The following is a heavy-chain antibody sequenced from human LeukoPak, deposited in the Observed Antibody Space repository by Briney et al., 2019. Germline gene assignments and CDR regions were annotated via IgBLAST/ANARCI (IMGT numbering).Heavy chain of an antibody. J-gene: IGHJ4*02. CDR3: AKGVVGRWLQFPYFDY. D-gene: IGHD5-24*01. CDR2: ISSTGGTT. Sequence: PGGSLRLSCAASGITFSSYGMSWVRQAPGKGLEWVSSISSTGGTTYYADSVKGRFTISRDNSKNTLYLQMNSLRAEDTAVYYCAKGVVGRWLQFPYFDYWGQGTLVTVSS. CDR1: GITFSSYG. V-gene: IGHV3-23*01.